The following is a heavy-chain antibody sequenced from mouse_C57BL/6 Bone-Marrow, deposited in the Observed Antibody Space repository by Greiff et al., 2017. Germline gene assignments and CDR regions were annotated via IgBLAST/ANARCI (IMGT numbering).Heavy chain of an antibody. CDR1: GYAFSSSW. CDR2: IYPGDGDT. CDR3: ARYPYYGSSLAWFAY. D-gene: IGHD1-1*01. V-gene: IGHV1-82*01. Sequence: VQLQQSGPELVKPGASVKISCKASGYAFSSSWMNWVKQRPGKGLEWIGRIYPGDGDTNYNGKFKGKATLTADKSSSTAYMQLSSLTSEDSAVYFCARYPYYGSSLAWFAYWGQGTLVTVSA. J-gene: IGHJ3*01.